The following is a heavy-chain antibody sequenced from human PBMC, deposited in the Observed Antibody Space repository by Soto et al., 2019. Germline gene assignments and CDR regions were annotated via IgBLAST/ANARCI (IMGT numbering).Heavy chain of an antibody. V-gene: IGHV3-23*01. J-gene: IGHJ4*02. D-gene: IGHD3-22*01. CDR1: GFTFSNYA. CDR2: IGGRGTSS. Sequence: GGCLRLSCAASGFTFSNYAMSWVRQAPGKGLEWVSGIGGRGTSSYYADSVKGRFAISRDNSYNTLFLQLHSLRAEDTAVYYCAKSRYADSSGDYYDFWGQGTRVTVSS. CDR3: AKSRYADSSGDYYDF.